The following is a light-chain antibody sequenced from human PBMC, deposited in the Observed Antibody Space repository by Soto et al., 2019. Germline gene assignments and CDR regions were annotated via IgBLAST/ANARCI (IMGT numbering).Light chain of an antibody. CDR2: WAS. Sequence: DIVMTQSPDSLAVSLGERATINCKSSQSVLYSSNNKNYLAWYQQKPGQPPKLLIYWASTRESGVPDRFSGSGSGTAFTLTITSLQAEDVAVYYCQHYYSTPQTLSQGTKVEIK. V-gene: IGKV4-1*01. J-gene: IGKJ1*01. CDR3: QHYYSTPQT. CDR1: QSVLYSSNNKNY.